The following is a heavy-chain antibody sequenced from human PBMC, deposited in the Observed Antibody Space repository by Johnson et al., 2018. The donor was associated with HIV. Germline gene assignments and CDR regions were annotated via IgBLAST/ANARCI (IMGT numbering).Heavy chain of an antibody. CDR1: GFTFSTYW. Sequence: QVQLVESGGGVVQPGRSLRLSCAASGFTFSTYWMHWVRQAPGKGLEWVAVISYDGSNKYYADSVKGRFTISRDNSKNTLYLQMNSLRAEDTAVYYCAKGHSIAVVEGDDAFDIWGQGTMVTVSS. CDR2: ISYDGSNK. CDR3: AKGHSIAVVEGDDAFDI. J-gene: IGHJ3*02. V-gene: IGHV3-30*18. D-gene: IGHD6-19*01.